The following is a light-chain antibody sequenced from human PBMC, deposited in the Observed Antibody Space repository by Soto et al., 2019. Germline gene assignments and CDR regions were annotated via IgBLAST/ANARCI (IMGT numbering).Light chain of an antibody. Sequence: QAVVTQSPSASGTPGQRVTISCSGRNSNIGVNTVNWYQQFPGTAPKLLLYNNDQRPSGVPDRFSGSKSGTSASLTISALQSEDEADYYCASWDDRLSAVVIGGGTKLTVL. CDR2: NND. V-gene: IGLV1-44*01. CDR1: NSNIGVNT. CDR3: ASWDDRLSAVV. J-gene: IGLJ2*01.